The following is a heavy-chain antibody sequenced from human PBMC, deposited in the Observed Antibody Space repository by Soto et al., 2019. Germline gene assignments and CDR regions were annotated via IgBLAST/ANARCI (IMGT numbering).Heavy chain of an antibody. J-gene: IGHJ1*01. CDR3: AREGSGYNF. D-gene: IGHD5-12*01. CDR1: GGTFSSFG. V-gene: IGHV1-69*13. Sequence: SVKVSCKAPGGTFSSFGISWVRQAPGQGLEWMGGIIPVFGRPNYAQRFRGRLTITADESTSTSYMELIDLGSEDTAVYYCAREGSGYNFWGQGTQVTVSS. CDR2: IIPVFGRP.